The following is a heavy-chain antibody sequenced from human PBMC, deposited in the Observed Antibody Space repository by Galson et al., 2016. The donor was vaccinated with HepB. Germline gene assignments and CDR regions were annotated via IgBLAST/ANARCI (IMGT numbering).Heavy chain of an antibody. CDR3: AXDHQSTGEWYFDL. V-gene: IGHV3-30*18. CDR1: GFTFSRYG. J-gene: IGHJ2*01. CDR2: XXYXXXNK. Sequence: SLRLSCAASGFTFSRYGMHWVRQAPGKGLXXVAXXXYXXXNKYYADSVKGQXXISRDKSKNTLYFEMNSRGAEXTALYYCAXDHQSTGEWYFDLWGQGTLVTVSS. D-gene: IGHD7-27*01.